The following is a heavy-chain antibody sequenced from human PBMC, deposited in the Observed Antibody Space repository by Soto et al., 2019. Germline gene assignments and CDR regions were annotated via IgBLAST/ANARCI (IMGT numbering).Heavy chain of an antibody. J-gene: IGHJ5*02. CDR3: AREIGSYYVAAGNWFDP. CDR1: GYSISSGYY. CDR2: IYHSGST. D-gene: IGHD1-26*01. V-gene: IGHV4-38-2*02. Sequence: PSETLSLTCAVSGYSISSGYYWGWIRQPPGKGLEWIGSIYHSGSTYYNPSLKSRVTISVDTSKNQFSLKLSSVTAADTAVYYCAREIGSYYVAAGNWFDPWGQGTLVTVSS.